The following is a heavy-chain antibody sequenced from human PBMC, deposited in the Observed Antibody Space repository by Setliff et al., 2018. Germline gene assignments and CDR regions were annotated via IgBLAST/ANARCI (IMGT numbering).Heavy chain of an antibody. D-gene: IGHD2-2*01. CDR3: RLAHCSSPSCEEALDY. CDR1: GGSFTTYF. J-gene: IGHJ4*02. V-gene: IGHV4-34*01. Sequence: PSETLSLTCAVYGGSFTTYFWSWIRQPPGKGLEWIGEISHSGSTNYNPSLKSRVTMSVDRSKNQFSLNLNSVTAADTAVYYFRLAHCSSPSCEEALDYWSQETLVTVS. CDR2: ISHSGST.